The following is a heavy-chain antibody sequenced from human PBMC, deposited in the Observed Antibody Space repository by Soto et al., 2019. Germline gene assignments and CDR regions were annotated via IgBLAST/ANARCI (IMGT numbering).Heavy chain of an antibody. V-gene: IGHV1-18*01. Sequence: ASVKVSCKASGYTFTNFGISWVRQAPGQGFEWMGWISAYNGNTNYAQKLQGRVTMTTDTSTSTAYMELRSLRSDDTALFYCARDSLITIFGVDPGAVWGQGTTVTVSS. J-gene: IGHJ6*02. D-gene: IGHD3-3*01. CDR2: ISAYNGNT. CDR3: ARDSLITIFGVDPGAV. CDR1: GYTFTNFG.